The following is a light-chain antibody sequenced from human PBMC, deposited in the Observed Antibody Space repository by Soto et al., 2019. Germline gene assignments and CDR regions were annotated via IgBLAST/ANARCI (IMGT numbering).Light chain of an antibody. Sequence: DIQMTQSPSTLSASVGDRVTITCRASHSISSWLAWYQQKPGKAPKLLIYKASSLEGGVPSRFSGSGSGTEFSLTISSLQPDDFATYYCQQYNSYPWTFGQGTKVEIK. V-gene: IGKV1-5*03. CDR3: QQYNSYPWT. CDR2: KAS. J-gene: IGKJ1*01. CDR1: HSISSW.